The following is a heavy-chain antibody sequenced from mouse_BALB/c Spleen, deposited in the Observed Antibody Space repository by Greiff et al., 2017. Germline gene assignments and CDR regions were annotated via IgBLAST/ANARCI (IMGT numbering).Heavy chain of an antibody. CDR1: GYAFTNYL. CDR3: AREDAMDD. Sequence: VMLVESGAELVRPGTSVKVSCKASGYAFTNYLIEWVKQRPGQGLEWIGVINPGSGGTNYNEKFKGKATLTADKSSSTAYMQLSSLTSDDSAVYFCAREDAMDDWGQGTSVTVAS. J-gene: IGHJ4*01. V-gene: IGHV1-54*01. CDR2: INPGSGGT.